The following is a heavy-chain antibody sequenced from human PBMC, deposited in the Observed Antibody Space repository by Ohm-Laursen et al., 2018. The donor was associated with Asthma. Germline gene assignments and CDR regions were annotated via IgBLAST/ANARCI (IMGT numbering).Heavy chain of an antibody. J-gene: IGHJ4*02. D-gene: IGHD3-16*02. Sequence: SQTLSLTCTVSGGSISSGGYYWSWIRQHPGKGLEWIGYIYYSGSTYYNPSLKSRVTISVDTSKNQFSLKLSSVTAADTAVYYCARAHYDYVWGSYRTPTSYYFDYWGQGTLVTVSS. CDR2: IYYSGST. CDR3: ARAHYDYVWGSYRTPTSYYFDY. CDR1: GGSISSGGYY. V-gene: IGHV4-31*03.